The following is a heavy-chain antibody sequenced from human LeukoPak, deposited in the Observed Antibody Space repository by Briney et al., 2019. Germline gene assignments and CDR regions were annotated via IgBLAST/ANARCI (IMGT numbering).Heavy chain of an antibody. V-gene: IGHV1-8*03. Sequence: ASVKVSCKASGYTFTSYDINWVRQATGQGLEWMGWMNPNSGNTGYAQKFQGRVTITRNTSISTAYMELSSLRSEDTAVYYCARAEDFWSVRDYWGQGTLVTVSS. J-gene: IGHJ4*02. CDR1: GYTFTSYD. CDR3: ARAEDFWSVRDY. D-gene: IGHD3-3*01. CDR2: MNPNSGNT.